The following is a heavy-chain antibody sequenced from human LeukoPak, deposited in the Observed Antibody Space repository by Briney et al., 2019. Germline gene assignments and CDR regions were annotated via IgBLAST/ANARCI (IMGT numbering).Heavy chain of an antibody. CDR1: GGSINNYY. Sequence: SETLSLTCIMSGGSINNYYWSWIRQPAGKGPEWIGRFYASGTTYYNPALNSRAAVSMDMSKNHFSLKLTSVTAADTAVYYCARSALSGFDIWGQGTMVTVSS. J-gene: IGHJ3*02. D-gene: IGHD3-9*01. V-gene: IGHV4-4*07. CDR3: ARSALSGFDI. CDR2: FYASGTT.